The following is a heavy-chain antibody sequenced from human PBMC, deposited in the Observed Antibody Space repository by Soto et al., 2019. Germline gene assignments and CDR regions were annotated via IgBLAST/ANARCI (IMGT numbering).Heavy chain of an antibody. J-gene: IGHJ4*02. CDR2: ISSNGGST. D-gene: IGHD1-26*01. Sequence: GGSLRLSCSASGFTFSSYAMHWVRQAPGKGLEYVSAISSNGGSTYYADSVKGRFTISRDNSKNTLYLQMSSLRAEDTAVYYRVQDQDPIVGATSGVFDYWGQGTLVTVSS. CDR1: GFTFSSYA. CDR3: VQDQDPIVGATSGVFDY. V-gene: IGHV3-64D*08.